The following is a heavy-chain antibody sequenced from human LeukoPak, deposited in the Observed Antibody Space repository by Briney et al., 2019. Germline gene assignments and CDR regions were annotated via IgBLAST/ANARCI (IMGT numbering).Heavy chain of an antibody. J-gene: IGHJ4*02. V-gene: IGHV3-30-3*01. CDR1: GFTFSSYA. D-gene: IGHD6-13*01. Sequence: GGSLRLSCAASGFTFSSYATHRVRQAPGKGLEWVAVISYDGSNKYYADSVKGRFTISRDNSKNTLYLQMNSLRAEDTAVYYCARDPDYSSSWYGVFDYWGQGTLVTVSS. CDR2: ISYDGSNK. CDR3: ARDPDYSSSWYGVFDY.